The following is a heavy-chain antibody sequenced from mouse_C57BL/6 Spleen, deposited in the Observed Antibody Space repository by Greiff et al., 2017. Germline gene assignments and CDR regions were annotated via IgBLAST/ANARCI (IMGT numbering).Heavy chain of an antibody. Sequence: QVQLQQPGAELVKPGASVKMSCKASGYTFTSYWITWVKQRPGQGLEWIGDIYPGSGSTNYNEKFKSKAILTVDTSSSTAYMQLSSLTSEDAAVYYCARAYDYDSAMDYWGQGTSVTVSS. D-gene: IGHD2-4*01. V-gene: IGHV1-55*01. CDR3: ARAYDYDSAMDY. J-gene: IGHJ4*01. CDR1: GYTFTSYW. CDR2: IYPGSGST.